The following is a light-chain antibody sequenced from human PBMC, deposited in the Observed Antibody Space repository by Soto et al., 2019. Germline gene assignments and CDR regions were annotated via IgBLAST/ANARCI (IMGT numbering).Light chain of an antibody. V-gene: IGKV1-5*03. Sequence: DIQMTQSPSTLSASVGDRVTITCRASQSIDSWLAWYQQKPGKAPKVLLYKASSLESGVPSRFSVSGSGTEFTLTISSLQPNDFATYYCQHYNTYPWTFGQGTKVEI. CDR3: QHYNTYPWT. CDR2: KAS. CDR1: QSIDSW. J-gene: IGKJ1*01.